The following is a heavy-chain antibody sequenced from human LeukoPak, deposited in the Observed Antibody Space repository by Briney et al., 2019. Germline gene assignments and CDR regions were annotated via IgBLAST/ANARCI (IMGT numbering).Heavy chain of an antibody. V-gene: IGHV4-34*01. J-gene: IGHJ3*02. D-gene: IGHD4-17*01. Sequence: SETMSLTCAVYGGAFSGYYWSWIPQPPGKGLEWIGEINHSGSTNYNPSLKSRVTISVDTSKNQFSLKLSSVTAADTAVYYCASTLDGDPDAFDIWGQGTMVTVSS. CDR3: ASTLDGDPDAFDI. CDR1: GGAFSGYY. CDR2: INHSGST.